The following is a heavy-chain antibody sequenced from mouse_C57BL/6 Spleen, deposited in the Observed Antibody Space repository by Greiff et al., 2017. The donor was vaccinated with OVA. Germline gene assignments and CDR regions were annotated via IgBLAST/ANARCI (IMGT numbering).Heavy chain of an antibody. CDR3: ARWGDYDALAY. CDR2: IDPSDSYT. D-gene: IGHD2-4*01. J-gene: IGHJ3*01. Sequence: QVHVKQPGAELVKPGASVKLSCKASGYTFTSYWMQWVKQRPGQGLEWIGEIDPSDSYTNYNQKFKGKATLTVDTSSSTAYMQLSSLTSEDSAVYYCARWGDYDALAYWGQGTLVTVSA. CDR1: GYTFTSYW. V-gene: IGHV1-50*01.